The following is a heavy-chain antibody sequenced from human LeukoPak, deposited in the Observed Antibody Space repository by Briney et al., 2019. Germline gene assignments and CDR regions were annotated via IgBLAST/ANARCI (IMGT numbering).Heavy chain of an antibody. CDR3: ARADHYYDSSGYLDWFDP. D-gene: IGHD3-22*01. CDR1: GYTFTSYY. J-gene: IGHJ5*02. CDR2: INPSGGST. Sequence: ASVKVSCKASGYTFTSYYMHWVRQAPGQGLEWMGIINPSGGSTSYAQKFQGRVTMTRDMSTSTVYMELSSLRSEDTAVYYCARADHYYDSSGYLDWFDPWDQGTLVTVSS. V-gene: IGHV1-46*01.